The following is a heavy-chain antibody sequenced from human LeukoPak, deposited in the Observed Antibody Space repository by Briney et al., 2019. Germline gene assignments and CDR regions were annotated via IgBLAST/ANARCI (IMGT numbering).Heavy chain of an antibody. CDR2: VNPDSGAT. Sequence: GASVKVSCKASGYTFTDYYLHWVRQAPGQGLEWMGWVNPDSGATNYAQKFQGRVTMTSDTSINTAYMEMNSLRSDDTAVFYCAREGKSVDTAMVFSDYWGQGTLVTVSS. D-gene: IGHD5-18*01. CDR1: GYTFTDYY. J-gene: IGHJ4*02. V-gene: IGHV1-2*02. CDR3: AREGKSVDTAMVFSDY.